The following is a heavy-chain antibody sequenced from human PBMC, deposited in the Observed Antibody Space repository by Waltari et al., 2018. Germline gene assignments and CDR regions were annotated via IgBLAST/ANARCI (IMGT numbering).Heavy chain of an antibody. Sequence: EVQLLESGGGFVQPGGSLRLAWVASGFWFSSSSMSWVRPAPGKGLEWVSSISISGTKLYYADSVKGRFTISRDNSKNALHLQMNSLRAEDTDIYYCAKEIRPNDFWGQGTLVTVSS. CDR1: GFWFSSSS. V-gene: IGHV3-23*01. CDR3: AKEIRPNDF. J-gene: IGHJ4*02. CDR2: ISISGTKL. D-gene: IGHD1-1*01.